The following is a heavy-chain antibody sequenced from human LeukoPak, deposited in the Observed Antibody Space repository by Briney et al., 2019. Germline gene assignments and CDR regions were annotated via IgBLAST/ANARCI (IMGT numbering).Heavy chain of an antibody. Sequence: ASETLPLTCNVSGDSISSYYWSWIRQSPGKGLEWIGYIYYSGSTYYNPALESRVTISVDTSKSQFSLNLSSVTAADTAVYYCARTYDSSGYSAFHVWGQGTMVTVSS. J-gene: IGHJ3*01. D-gene: IGHD3-22*01. CDR3: ARTYDSSGYSAFHV. CDR2: IYYSGST. CDR1: GDSISSYY. V-gene: IGHV4-59*01.